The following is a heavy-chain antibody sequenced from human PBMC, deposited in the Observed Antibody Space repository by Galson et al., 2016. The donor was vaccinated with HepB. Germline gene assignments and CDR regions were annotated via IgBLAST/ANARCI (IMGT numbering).Heavy chain of an antibody. Sequence: CAISGDSVTSDETMWNWIRQSPSRGLGWLGRTYYRSQWFSEYAMSVKGRITVTADTSGNQFSLQLDSVTPDDTAPYFCTRGYMQTGMNVWGQGTTVTVSS. CDR1: GDSVTSDETM. CDR2: TYYRSQWFS. D-gene: IGHD5-18*01. V-gene: IGHV6-1*01. CDR3: TRGYMQTGMNV. J-gene: IGHJ6*02.